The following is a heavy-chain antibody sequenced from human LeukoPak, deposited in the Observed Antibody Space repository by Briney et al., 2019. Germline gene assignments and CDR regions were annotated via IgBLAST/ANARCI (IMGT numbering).Heavy chain of an antibody. J-gene: IGHJ4*02. V-gene: IGHV4-4*02. CDR1: GGSIGTRNS. Sequence: SEALSLTWCVSGGSIGTRNSRSWVRQPPGKVPGWIGESYHSGNINYNPSLKSRVTMSVDKSKNQFSLKLSSVTAADTAVYYCVRQLGYYFGYWGQGSLVTVSS. CDR2: SYHSGNI. D-gene: IGHD1-1*01. CDR3: VRQLGYYFGY.